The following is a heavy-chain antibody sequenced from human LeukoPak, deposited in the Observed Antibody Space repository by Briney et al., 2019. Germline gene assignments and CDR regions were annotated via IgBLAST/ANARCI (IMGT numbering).Heavy chain of an antibody. Sequence: GGSLRLSCVASGFTFSTYSMNWVRQAPGKGLEWVSSISSSRHRYYPDSVKGRFTISRDDAKNSVYLQMNSLRAEETAVYYCVRDFNTVTTAYLQHWGQGTLVTVSS. CDR3: VRDFNTVTTAYLQH. J-gene: IGHJ1*01. D-gene: IGHD4-17*01. CDR1: GFTFSTYS. V-gene: IGHV3-21*01. CDR2: ISSSRHR.